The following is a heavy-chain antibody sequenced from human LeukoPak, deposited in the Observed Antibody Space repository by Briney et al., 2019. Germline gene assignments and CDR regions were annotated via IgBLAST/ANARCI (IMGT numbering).Heavy chain of an antibody. CDR2: IYYSGST. D-gene: IGHD1-26*01. Sequence: SETLSLTCTVSGGSISSSSYYWGWIRQPPGKGLEWIGSIYYSGSTYYNPSLKSRVTLSVDTSKNQFSLTLNSVTAADTAFYYCARNGGYGKFDYWGQGTLVTVSS. CDR1: GGSISSSSYY. CDR3: ARNGGYGKFDY. V-gene: IGHV4-39*07. J-gene: IGHJ4*02.